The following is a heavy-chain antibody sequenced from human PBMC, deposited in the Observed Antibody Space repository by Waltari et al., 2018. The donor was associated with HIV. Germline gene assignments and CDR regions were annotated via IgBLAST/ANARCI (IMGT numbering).Heavy chain of an antibody. CDR2: TRNKANSYTT. J-gene: IGHJ4*02. Sequence: EVQLVESGGGLVQPGASLRLSCAASGSTFRYHYMDLVRQAPGKGLEWVGRTRNKANSYTTEYAASVKGRFTISRDDSKNSLYLQMNSLKTEDTVVYYCASPYSSGWYRDYWGQGTLVTVSS. V-gene: IGHV3-72*01. CDR1: GSTFRYHY. D-gene: IGHD6-19*01. CDR3: ASPYSSGWYRDY.